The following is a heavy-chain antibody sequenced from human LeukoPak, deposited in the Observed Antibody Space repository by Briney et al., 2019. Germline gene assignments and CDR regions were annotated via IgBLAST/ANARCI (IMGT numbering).Heavy chain of an antibody. CDR1: GFTFSSYA. V-gene: IGHV3-23*01. CDR3: ARVYGRAFFDY. D-gene: IGHD2/OR15-2a*01. Sequence: PGGSLRLSCAASGFTFSSYAMSWVRQAPGKGLEWVSGISGSGGSTCYADSVKGRFTISRDNSKNTLYLQMNSLRAEDTAVYYCARVYGRAFFDYWGQGTLVTVSS. CDR2: ISGSGGST. J-gene: IGHJ4*02.